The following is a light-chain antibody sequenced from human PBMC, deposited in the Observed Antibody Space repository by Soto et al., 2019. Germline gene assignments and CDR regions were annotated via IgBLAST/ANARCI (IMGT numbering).Light chain of an antibody. Sequence: IQLTQSPTPLSASVGDGVTITCRASQNIRNWLAWYQQKPGKAPNPLIYDASSLKSGVPARFSGSGSGTEFTLTINSLQPDDFATYYWQQYSLYWTVGQGTKV. CDR3: QQYSLYWT. CDR2: DAS. J-gene: IGKJ1*01. V-gene: IGKV1-5*01. CDR1: QNIRNW.